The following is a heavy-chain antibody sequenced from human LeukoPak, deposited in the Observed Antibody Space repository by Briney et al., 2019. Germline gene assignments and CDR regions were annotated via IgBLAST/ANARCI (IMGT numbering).Heavy chain of an antibody. J-gene: IGHJ4*02. V-gene: IGHV3-43D*03. CDR1: GFTFDDYA. CDR2: ITWNGGST. CDR3: AKDIEDCSTISRHGLDY. D-gene: IGHD2-2*01. Sequence: SGGSLRLSCAASGFTFDDYAMEWVRQAPGKGLEWVSLITWNGGSTYYADSVKGRFTISRDNNKNSLYLQMNSLRAEDTALYYCAKDIEDCSTISRHGLDYWGQGTLVTVSS.